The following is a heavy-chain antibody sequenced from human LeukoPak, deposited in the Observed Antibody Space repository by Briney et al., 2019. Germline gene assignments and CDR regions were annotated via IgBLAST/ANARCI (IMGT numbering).Heavy chain of an antibody. J-gene: IGHJ6*03. D-gene: IGHD2-2*01. V-gene: IGHV1-69*13. CDR3: ARDSVVPAVPPHYYYYYYMDV. CDR1: GGTFSSYA. Sequence: SVKVSRKASGGTFSSYAISWVRQAPGQGLEWMGGIITIFGTANYAQKFQGRVTITADESTSTTYMELSSLRSEDTAVYYCARDSVVPAVPPHYYYYYYMDVWGKGTTVTISS. CDR2: IITIFGTA.